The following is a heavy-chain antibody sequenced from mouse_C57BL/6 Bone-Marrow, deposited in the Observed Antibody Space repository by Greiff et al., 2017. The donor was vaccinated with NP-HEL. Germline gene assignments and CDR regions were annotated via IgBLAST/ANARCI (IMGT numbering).Heavy chain of an antibody. D-gene: IGHD2-2*01. CDR3: AVSTMVTTGGLDY. Sequence: EVQVVESGGGLVKPGGSLKLSCAASGFTFSDYGMHWVRQAPEKGLEWVAYISSGSSTIYYADTVKGRFTISRDNAKNTLFLQMTSLRSEDTAMYYCAVSTMVTTGGLDYWGQGTTLTVSS. CDR2: ISSGSSTI. CDR1: GFTFSDYG. V-gene: IGHV5-17*01. J-gene: IGHJ2*01.